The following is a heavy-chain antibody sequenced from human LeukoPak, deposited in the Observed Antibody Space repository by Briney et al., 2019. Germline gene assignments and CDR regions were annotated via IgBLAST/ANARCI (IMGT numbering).Heavy chain of an antibody. CDR2: IYYSGST. Sequence: KSSETLSLTCAVYGGSFSGYYWSWIRQPPGKGLEWIGYIYYSGSTNYNPSLKSRFTISVDTSKNQFSLKLSSVTAADTAVYYCARDNTVTHDGWFDPWGQGTLVTVSS. CDR1: GGSFSGYY. V-gene: IGHV4-59*01. CDR3: ARDNTVTHDGWFDP. D-gene: IGHD4-11*01. J-gene: IGHJ5*02.